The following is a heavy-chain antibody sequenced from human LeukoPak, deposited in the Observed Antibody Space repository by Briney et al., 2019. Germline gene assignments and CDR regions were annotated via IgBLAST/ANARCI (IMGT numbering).Heavy chain of an antibody. CDR1: GFTFSSYW. CDR3: TKPRGYGSGTYYDY. D-gene: IGHD3-10*01. J-gene: IGHJ4*02. V-gene: IGHV3-74*01. Sequence: PGGSLRLSCAASGFTFSSYWMHWVRQAPGKGLVWVSRINSDGSSTSYADSVKGRFTISRDDSKNTAYLQMSSLETEDTAIYYCTKPRGYGSGTYYDYWGQGTLVTVSS. CDR2: INSDGSST.